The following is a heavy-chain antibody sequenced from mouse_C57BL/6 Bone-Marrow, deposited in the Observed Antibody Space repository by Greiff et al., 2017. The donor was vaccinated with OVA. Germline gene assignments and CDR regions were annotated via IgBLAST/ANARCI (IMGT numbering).Heavy chain of an antibody. Sequence: EVMLVESGGGLVQPKGSLKLSCAASGFSFNTYAMNWVRQAPGKGLEWVARIRSKSNNYATYYADSVKDRFTISRDDSESMLYLHMNNLKTEDTAMYYCVRQGLLRLWYFDVWGTGTTVTVSS. D-gene: IGHD1-1*01. CDR2: IRSKSNNYAT. V-gene: IGHV10-1*01. CDR3: VRQGLLRLWYFDV. J-gene: IGHJ1*03. CDR1: GFSFNTYA.